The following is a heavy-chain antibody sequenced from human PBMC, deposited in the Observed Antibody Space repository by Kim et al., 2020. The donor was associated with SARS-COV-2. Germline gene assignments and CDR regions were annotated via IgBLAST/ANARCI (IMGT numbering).Heavy chain of an antibody. CDR3: ARDDWNYGGYYYYYYMDV. V-gene: IGHV3-11*01. D-gene: IGHD1-7*01. Sequence: GGSLRLSCAASGFTFSDYYMSWIRQAPGKGLEWVSYISSSGSTIYYADSVKGRFTISRDNAKNSLYLQMNSLRAEDTAVYYCARDDWNYGGYYYYYYMDVWGKGTTVTVSS. CDR2: ISSSGSTI. CDR1: GFTFSDYY. J-gene: IGHJ6*03.